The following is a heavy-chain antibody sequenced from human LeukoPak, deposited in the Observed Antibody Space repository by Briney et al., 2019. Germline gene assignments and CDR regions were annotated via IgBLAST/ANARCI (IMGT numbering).Heavy chain of an antibody. Sequence: SETLSLTCTVSGGSISSGDYYWSWTRQPPGKGLEWIGEINHSGSTNYNPSLKSRVTISVDTSKNQFSLKLSSVTAADTAVYYCAIPWTTVVHDAFDIWGQGTMVTVSS. V-gene: IGHV4-39*07. CDR3: AIPWTTVVHDAFDI. CDR1: GGSISSGDYY. D-gene: IGHD4-23*01. CDR2: INHSGST. J-gene: IGHJ3*02.